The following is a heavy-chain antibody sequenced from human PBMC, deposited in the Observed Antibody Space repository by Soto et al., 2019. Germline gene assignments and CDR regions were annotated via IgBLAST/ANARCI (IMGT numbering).Heavy chain of an antibody. Sequence: GESLKISCAASGFTFSDYYMNWIRQAPGKGLEWVSYISSGGNSIYYADSVRGRFTISRDYAKNSLYLQMNSLRAEDTAVYYCASSVIPGTFDHWGQGTLVTVSS. CDR3: ASSVIPGTFDH. CDR2: ISSGGNSI. J-gene: IGHJ4*02. D-gene: IGHD2-2*02. CDR1: GFTFSDYY. V-gene: IGHV3-11*01.